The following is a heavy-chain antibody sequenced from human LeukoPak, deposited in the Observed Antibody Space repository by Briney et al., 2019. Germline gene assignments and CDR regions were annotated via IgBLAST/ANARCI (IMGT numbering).Heavy chain of an antibody. CDR1: GFTFSGYS. Sequence: PGGSLRLSCAASGFTFSGYSMNWVRQAPGKGLEWVSYISNTGSTIYCADSVRGRFTISRDNAKNSLYLQMNSLRAEDTAVYYCARGPYSSSNYFDYWGQGTLVTVSS. J-gene: IGHJ4*02. D-gene: IGHD6-6*01. CDR2: ISNTGSTI. V-gene: IGHV3-48*01. CDR3: ARGPYSSSNYFDY.